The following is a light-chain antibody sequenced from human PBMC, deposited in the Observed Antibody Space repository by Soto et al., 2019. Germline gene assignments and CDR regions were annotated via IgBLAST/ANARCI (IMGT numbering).Light chain of an antibody. J-gene: IGKJ4*01. CDR3: QHCQPYGDSPPLT. CDR1: QSLTSSY. V-gene: IGKV3-20*01. Sequence: EIVLTQSPGTLSLSPGEIATLSFSASQSLTSSYLAWYQQKPGQAPRPLIDGASSRATGIPDRFSGSGSGTDFTLTISRLEPEDFAVYYCQHCQPYGDSPPLTFGGGTKVDIK. CDR2: GAS.